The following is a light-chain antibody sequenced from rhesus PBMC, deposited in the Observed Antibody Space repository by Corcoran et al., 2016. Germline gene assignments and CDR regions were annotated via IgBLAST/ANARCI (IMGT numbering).Light chain of an antibody. Sequence: DVVMTQSPLSLPVTPGQPASISCRSSQSPLHSNGNTYLSWFLQKPGQPQRRLSYTVSNRDSGVPDRFSGSGAGTDFTLKIRRMEAENVGVYYCMQDTHWPRTFGQGAKVELK. V-gene: IGKV2-58*03. CDR3: MQDTHWPRT. CDR1: QSPLHSNGNTY. CDR2: TVS. J-gene: IGKJ1*01.